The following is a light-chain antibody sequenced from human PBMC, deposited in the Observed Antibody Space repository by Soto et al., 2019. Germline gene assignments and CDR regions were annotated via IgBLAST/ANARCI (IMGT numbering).Light chain of an antibody. J-gene: IGLJ3*02. V-gene: IGLV1-40*01. CDR3: QSYDSSLSGPWV. Sequence: QSVLTQPPSVSGAPGQTVTISCTGSSSNLGTGYDVQWFRQVPGTAPKLLIFGNVNRPSGVPDRFSGSKSGTSASLAIAGLQAEDEADYYCQSYDSSLSGPWVFGGGTKLTVL. CDR1: SSNLGTGYD. CDR2: GNV.